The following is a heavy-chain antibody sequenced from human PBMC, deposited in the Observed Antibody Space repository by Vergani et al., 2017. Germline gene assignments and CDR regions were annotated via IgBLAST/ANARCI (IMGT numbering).Heavy chain of an antibody. V-gene: IGHV4-59*01. CDR1: GGSISSYY. Sequence: QVQLQESGPGLVKPSETLSLTCTVSGGSISSYYWSWIRQPPGKGLEWIGYIYYSGSTNYNPSLKSRVTISVDTSNNQFSLKLSSVTAADTAVYYCARGYYYGSGSYSYYYMDVWGKGP. CDR3: ARGYYYGSGSYSYYYMDV. CDR2: IYYSGST. J-gene: IGHJ6*03. D-gene: IGHD3-10*01.